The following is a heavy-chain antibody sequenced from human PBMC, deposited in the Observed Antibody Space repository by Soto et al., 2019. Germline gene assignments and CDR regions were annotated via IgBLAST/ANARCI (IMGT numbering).Heavy chain of an antibody. Sequence: QVQLVASGGGVVQPGTSLRLSCEASGFTFSDHAMHWVRQAPGKGLEWVAVVWFDGGNKFYTDSVKGRFTISRDNSKNTLFLQMNSLRVVDTAVYYCARAPAGDYTLYHYYTMGVWGQGTPVTVSS. CDR2: VWFDGGNK. CDR1: GFTFSDHA. D-gene: IGHD4-17*01. J-gene: IGHJ6*02. CDR3: ARAPAGDYTLYHYYTMGV. V-gene: IGHV3-33*01.